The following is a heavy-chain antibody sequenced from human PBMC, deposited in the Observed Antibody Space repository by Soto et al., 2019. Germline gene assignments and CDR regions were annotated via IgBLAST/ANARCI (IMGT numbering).Heavy chain of an antibody. CDR2: ISSRSSTI. CDR3: ARDCGKGYGMDV. Sequence: GWAPRPSCADTGFTFINDNLNWFRVAPVKGLEWVSYISSRSSTIYFADSVKGRFTISRDNAKNSLYLQMNSLRDEYTAVYYCARDCGKGYGMDVWGQGTTLTDS. CDR1: GFTFINDN. V-gene: IGHV3-48*02. J-gene: IGHJ6*02.